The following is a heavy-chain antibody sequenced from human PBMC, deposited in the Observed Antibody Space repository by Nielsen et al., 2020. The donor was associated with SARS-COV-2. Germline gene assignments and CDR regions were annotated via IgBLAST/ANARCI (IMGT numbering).Heavy chain of an antibody. CDR1: GDSVSSNSAA. D-gene: IGHD3-10*01. Sequence: SQTLSLTCAISGDSVSSNSAAWNWTRQSPSRGLEWLGRTYYRSKWYNDYAVSVKSRITINPDTSKNQFSLQLNSVTPEDTAVYYCASGGAYYGSGNGFDPWGQGTLVTVSS. J-gene: IGHJ5*02. CDR3: ASGGAYYGSGNGFDP. V-gene: IGHV6-1*01. CDR2: TYYRSKWYN.